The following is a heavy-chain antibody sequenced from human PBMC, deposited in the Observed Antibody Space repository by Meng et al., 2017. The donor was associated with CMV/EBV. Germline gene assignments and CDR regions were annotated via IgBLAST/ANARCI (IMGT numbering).Heavy chain of an antibody. Sequence: SETLSLTCAISGDSVSSNSAAWNRIRQSPSRGPEWLGRTYYRSKWYNDYAVSVKSRITINPDTSKNQFSLQLNSVTPEDTAVYYCARDGLAIVVVPAAIRGSGWANGAFDIWGQGTMVTVSS. D-gene: IGHD2-2*03. CDR1: GDSVSSNSAA. J-gene: IGHJ3*02. V-gene: IGHV6-1*01. CDR3: ARDGLAIVVVPAAIRGSGWANGAFDI. CDR2: TYYRSKWYN.